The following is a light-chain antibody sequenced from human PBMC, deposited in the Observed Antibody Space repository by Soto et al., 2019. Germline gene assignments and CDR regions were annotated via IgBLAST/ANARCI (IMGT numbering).Light chain of an antibody. V-gene: IGKV1-39*01. CDR3: QQSYSAPYT. CDR2: AAS. CDR1: QSISNY. J-gene: IGKJ2*01. Sequence: DIQMTQSPSSLSASVGDRVTITCRASQSISNYLPWYQQKPGKAPKLLIYAASSLQSRVPSRFSGSGFGTDFTLSISSLQPEDFATYDCQQSYSAPYTFGQGTKLEIK.